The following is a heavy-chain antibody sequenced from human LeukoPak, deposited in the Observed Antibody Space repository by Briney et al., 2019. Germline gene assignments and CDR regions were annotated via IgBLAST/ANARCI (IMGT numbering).Heavy chain of an antibody. Sequence: GSLRLSCAASGFTFSSCAMNWVRQAPGKGLEWVSSVSGSGATTYDADSVKGRFIISRDNSKNTLYPQMNSLRAEDTAIYYCAKDRYGDYSFDSWGQGTLVTVSS. CDR1: GFTFSSCA. V-gene: IGHV3-23*01. D-gene: IGHD4-17*01. CDR2: VSGSGATT. J-gene: IGHJ4*02. CDR3: AKDRYGDYSFDS.